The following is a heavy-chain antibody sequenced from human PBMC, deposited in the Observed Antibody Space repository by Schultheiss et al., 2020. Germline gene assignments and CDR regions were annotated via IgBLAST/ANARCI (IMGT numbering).Heavy chain of an antibody. Sequence: GESLKISCAASGFTFSSYGMHWVRQAPGKGLEWVAVISYDGSNKYYADSVKGRFTISRDNSKNTLYLQMNSLRAEDTAVYYCAKDMGTRKRGYFDYWGQGTLVTVSS. V-gene: IGHV3-30*18. J-gene: IGHJ4*02. D-gene: IGHD3-10*01. CDR2: ISYDGSNK. CDR1: GFTFSSYG. CDR3: AKDMGTRKRGYFDY.